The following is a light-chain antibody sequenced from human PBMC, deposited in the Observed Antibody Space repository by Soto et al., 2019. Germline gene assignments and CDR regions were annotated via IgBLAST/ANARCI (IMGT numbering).Light chain of an antibody. CDR1: QSVSSY. CDR2: DAS. V-gene: IGKV3-11*01. Sequence: IVLTQSPATLSLSPGERATLYCRASQSVSSYLAWYQQKPGQAPRLLIYDASNRATGIPARFSGSGSGTDFTLTISSLEPEDFAVYYCQKRSNWPINCGQGKRREI. J-gene: IGKJ5*01. CDR3: QKRSNWPIN.